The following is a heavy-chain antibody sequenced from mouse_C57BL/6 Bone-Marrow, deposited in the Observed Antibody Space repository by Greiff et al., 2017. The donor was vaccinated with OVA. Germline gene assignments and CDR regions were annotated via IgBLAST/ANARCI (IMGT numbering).Heavy chain of an antibody. D-gene: IGHD1-1*01. V-gene: IGHV3-6*01. Sequence: EVQLQESGPGLVKPSQSLSLTCSVTGYSITSGYYWNWIRQFPGNKLEWMGYISYDGSNNYNPSLKNRISLTRDTSKNQFFLKLNSVTTEDTATYYCALPLTTVPFAYWGQGTLVTVSA. CDR2: ISYDGSN. J-gene: IGHJ3*01. CDR3: ALPLTTVPFAY. CDR1: GYSITSGYY.